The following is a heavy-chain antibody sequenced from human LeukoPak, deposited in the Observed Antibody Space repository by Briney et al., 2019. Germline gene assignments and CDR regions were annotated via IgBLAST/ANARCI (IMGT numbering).Heavy chain of an antibody. D-gene: IGHD2-2*01. CDR2: IKQDGNEK. J-gene: IGHJ4*02. Sequence: QPGGSLRLSCAASGFTFNNYWMSWVRQAPGKGLEWVANIKQDGNEKFYVDSVKGRFTISRDNAKNSLYLQMNSLRVEDTAVYYCAGAAKGVPAEQGYFDYWGQGALVTISS. CDR3: AGAAKGVPAEQGYFDY. CDR1: GFTFNNYW. V-gene: IGHV3-7*01.